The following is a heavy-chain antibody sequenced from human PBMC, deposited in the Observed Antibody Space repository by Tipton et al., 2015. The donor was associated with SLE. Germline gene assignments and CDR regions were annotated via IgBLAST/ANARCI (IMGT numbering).Heavy chain of an antibody. CDR2: ISWNSGSI. D-gene: IGHD6-19*01. J-gene: IGHJ5*02. CDR1: GFTFDDYA. Sequence: SLRLSCAASGFTFDDYAMHWVRQAPGKGLEWVSGISWNSGSIGYADSVKGRFTIPRDNAKNSLYLQMNSLRAEDTALYYCAKDTGYSSGWSLWFDPWGQGTLVTVSS. V-gene: IGHV3-9*01. CDR3: AKDTGYSSGWSLWFDP.